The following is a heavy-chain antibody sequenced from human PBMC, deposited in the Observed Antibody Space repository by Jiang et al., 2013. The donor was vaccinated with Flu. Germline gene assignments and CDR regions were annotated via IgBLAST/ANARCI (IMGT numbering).Heavy chain of an antibody. CDR3: AKHVPIGGSSWPFDH. V-gene: IGHV3-30*18. D-gene: IGHD6-13*01. CDR2: ISNDGRNR. J-gene: IGHJ4*02. CDR1: GFTFSDYG. Sequence: VQLVESGGGVVQPGRSLRLSCVASGFTFSDYGMHWVRQAPGKGLEWMGVISNDGRNRFYGDSVKGRFTISRDDSKNTLYLQMNNLSPADTAVYYCAKHVPIGGSSWPFDHWGQGTLVIVSP.